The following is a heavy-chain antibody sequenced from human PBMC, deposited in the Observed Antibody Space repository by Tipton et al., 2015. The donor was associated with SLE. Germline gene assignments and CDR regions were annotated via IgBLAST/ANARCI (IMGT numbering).Heavy chain of an antibody. J-gene: IGHJ3*02. CDR2: MYYSGIT. D-gene: IGHD4-17*01. V-gene: IGHV4-61*05. CDR1: GGSISSSSYY. CDR3: ARDVEDLRSSPPAHGFDI. Sequence: TLSLTCTVSGGSISSSSYYWGWIRQPPGKGLEWIGYMYYSGITNYNPSLNSRVTISVDTSKNQFSLKVNSVTAADTAVYYCARDVEDLRSSPPAHGFDIWGQGTMVTVSS.